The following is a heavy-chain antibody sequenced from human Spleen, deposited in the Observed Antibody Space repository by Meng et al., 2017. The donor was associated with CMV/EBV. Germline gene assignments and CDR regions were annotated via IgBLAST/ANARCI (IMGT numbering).Heavy chain of an antibody. Sequence: ASVKDSCKASGYTFTGYYMHWVRQAPGQGLEWMGWIDPNIGVTNYAQKFQGRVTITTDESTSTSYMELSSLRSEDTAVYYCATLKANSNFDFWGQGTLVTVSS. V-gene: IGHV1-2*02. D-gene: IGHD6-13*01. CDR2: IDPNIGVT. CDR3: ATLKANSNFDF. CDR1: GYTFTGYY. J-gene: IGHJ4*02.